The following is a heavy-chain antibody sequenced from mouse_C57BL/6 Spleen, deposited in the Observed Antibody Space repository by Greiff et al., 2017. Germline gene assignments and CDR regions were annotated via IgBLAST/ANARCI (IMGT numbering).Heavy chain of an antibody. CDR1: GYTFTSYW. CDR3: ARSDSSAYGDY. CDR2: IDPSDSYT. V-gene: IGHV1-59*01. Sequence: QVQLKQPGAELVRPGTSVKLSCKASGYTFTSYWMHWVKQRPGQGLEWIGVIDPSDSYTNYNQKFKGKATLTVDTSSSTAYMQLSSLTSEDSAVYYCARSDSSAYGDYWGQGTTLTVSS. D-gene: IGHD3-2*02. J-gene: IGHJ2*01.